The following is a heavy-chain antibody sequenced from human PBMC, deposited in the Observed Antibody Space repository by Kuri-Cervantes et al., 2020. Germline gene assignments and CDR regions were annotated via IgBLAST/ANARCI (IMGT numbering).Heavy chain of an antibody. D-gene: IGHD1-26*01. V-gene: IGHV3-23*01. Sequence: GESLKISCTASGFTFSNYAMSWVRQAPGAGLEWVSAIGNSGGRTYYADPVKGRFTISADNAKNTLYLQMNSLRAEDTAVYYCARVEWATIYFDYWGQGTLVTVSS. J-gene: IGHJ4*02. CDR2: IGNSGGRT. CDR1: GFTFSNYA. CDR3: ARVEWATIYFDY.